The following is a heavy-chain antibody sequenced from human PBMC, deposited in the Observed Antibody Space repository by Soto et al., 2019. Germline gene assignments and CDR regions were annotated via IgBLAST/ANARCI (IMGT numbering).Heavy chain of an antibody. V-gene: IGHV4-31*03. Sequence: QVQVQESGPGLVKPSQTLSLTCTVSGGSISSGNYYWTWIRQHPGKGLEWFGYIYYSGSNYYNPSLKSRATISLHTSKNQFSLKLSSVTAADTAVYYCARDFVGDTMIPLGSYYYYGLHVWGQGTTVTVSS. CDR1: GGSISSGNYY. CDR3: ARDFVGDTMIPLGSYYYYGLHV. D-gene: IGHD3-22*01. CDR2: IYYSGSN. J-gene: IGHJ6*02.